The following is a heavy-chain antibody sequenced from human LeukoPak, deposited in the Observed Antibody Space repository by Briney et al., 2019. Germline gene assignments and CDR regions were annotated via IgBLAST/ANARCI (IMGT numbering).Heavy chain of an antibody. V-gene: IGHV3-23*01. J-gene: IGHJ6*02. Sequence: GGSLRLSCAASGFTFSSYAMSWVRQAPGEGLEWVSALSGSGGSTYYADSVKGRFTISRGNSQNTLYLQMNSLRAEDTAVYYCAKDMWPEWSYYYYGMDVWGQGTTVTVSS. CDR3: AKDMWPEWSYYYYGMDV. CDR1: GFTFSSYA. D-gene: IGHD3-3*01. CDR2: LSGSGGST.